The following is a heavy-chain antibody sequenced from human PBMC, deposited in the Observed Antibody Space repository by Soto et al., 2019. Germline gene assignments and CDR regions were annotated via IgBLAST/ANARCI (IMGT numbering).Heavy chain of an antibody. V-gene: IGHV1-2*02. CDR1: GYTFSDYY. D-gene: IGHD1-1*01. Sequence: GASVKVSCKASGYTFSDYYIHWVRQAPGQGLEWMGWINPNSGGTKYAPKFQGGVTMTRDTSITTAYMELSRLRSGDTAVYYCAREPATVKPEGVDFWGQGTLVTVSS. CDR3: AREPATVKPEGVDF. CDR2: INPNSGGT. J-gene: IGHJ4*02.